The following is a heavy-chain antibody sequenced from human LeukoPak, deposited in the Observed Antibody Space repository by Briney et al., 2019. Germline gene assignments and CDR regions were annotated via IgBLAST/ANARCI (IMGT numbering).Heavy chain of an antibody. Sequence: ASVKVSCKASGYTFTGYYMHWVRQAPGQGLEWMGWINPNSGGTNYAQKFQGRVTMTRDTSISTAYMELSRLRSDDTAVYYCARGGAVVGYCSSTSCYGGYWFDPWGQGTLVTVSS. CDR3: ARGGAVVGYCSSTSCYGGYWFDP. CDR2: INPNSGGT. V-gene: IGHV1-2*02. J-gene: IGHJ5*02. CDR1: GYTFTGYY. D-gene: IGHD2-2*01.